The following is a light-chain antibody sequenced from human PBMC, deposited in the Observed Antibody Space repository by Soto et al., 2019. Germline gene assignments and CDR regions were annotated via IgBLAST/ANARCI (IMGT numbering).Light chain of an antibody. CDR3: QQSYRTPQT. J-gene: IGKJ1*01. Sequence: SPSSLSASVGDRVTITCRASQSISNSLNWYQQKPGKAPKVLIYAASRLQSGVPSRFSGGGSGTDFTLTISSLQPEDFATYHCQQSYRTPQTFGQGTKVDIK. CDR1: QSISNS. CDR2: AAS. V-gene: IGKV1-39*01.